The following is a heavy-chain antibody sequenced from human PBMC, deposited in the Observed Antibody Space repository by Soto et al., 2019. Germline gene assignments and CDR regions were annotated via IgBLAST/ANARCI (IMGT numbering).Heavy chain of an antibody. CDR1: GYSLSTYW. D-gene: IGHD3-10*01. V-gene: IGHV3-74*03. J-gene: IGHJ6*02. CDR2: IGPDGSSA. Sequence: EVQLVESGGGLVQPGGSLRLSCAASGYSLSTYWMHWVRQIPGQGLTWVSRIGPDGSSATYADSVKGRFTISRENANKGVSLRMNSIRAEDTAVYYCDSEHRFYDNGEDYYHGVDFLGQGTMVSVSS. CDR3: DSEHRFYDNGEDYYHGVDF.